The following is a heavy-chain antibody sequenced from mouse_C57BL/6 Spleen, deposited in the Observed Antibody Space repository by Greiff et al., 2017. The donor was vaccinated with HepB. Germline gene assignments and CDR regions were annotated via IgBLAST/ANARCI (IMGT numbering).Heavy chain of an antibody. CDR3: ATPYCYGSSSLCYWYFDV. CDR2: INPSTGGT. CDR1: GYSFTGYY. V-gene: IGHV1-42*01. J-gene: IGHJ1*03. Sequence: VQLQQSGPELVKPGASVKISCKASGYSFTGYYMNWVKQSPEKSLEWIGEINPSTGGTTYNQKFKAKATLTVDKSSSTAYMQLKSLTSGDSAVYYFATPYCYGSSSLCYWYFDVWGKGTTVTVSS. D-gene: IGHD1-1*01.